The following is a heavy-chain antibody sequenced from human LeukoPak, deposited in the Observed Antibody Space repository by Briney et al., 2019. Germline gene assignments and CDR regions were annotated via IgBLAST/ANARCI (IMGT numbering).Heavy chain of an antibody. CDR2: IKQDGSEK. D-gene: IGHD3-9*01. Sequence: GGSLRLSCAVSGFTFSSYWMSWVRQAPGKGLEWVANIKQDGSEKHYVDSVKGRFTISRDNAKNSLYLQMSSLRAEDTAVYYCAREFVLTGYSAYYFDYWGQGTLVTVSS. V-gene: IGHV3-7*01. CDR3: AREFVLTGYSAYYFDY. CDR1: GFTFSSYW. J-gene: IGHJ4*02.